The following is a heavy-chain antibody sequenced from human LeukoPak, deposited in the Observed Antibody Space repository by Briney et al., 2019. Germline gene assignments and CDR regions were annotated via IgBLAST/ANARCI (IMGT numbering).Heavy chain of an antibody. V-gene: IGHV4-59*01. CDR1: GGSISSYY. J-gene: IGHJ6*02. CDR3: ARDLGASGSYPYYYYYGMDV. Sequence: SSETLSLTCTVSGGSISSYYWSWIRQPPGKGLEWIGYIYYSGSTNYNPSLKSRVTISVDTSKNQFSLKLSSVTAADTAVYYCARDLGASGSYPYYYYYGMDVWSQGTTVTVSS. D-gene: IGHD1-26*01. CDR2: IYYSGST.